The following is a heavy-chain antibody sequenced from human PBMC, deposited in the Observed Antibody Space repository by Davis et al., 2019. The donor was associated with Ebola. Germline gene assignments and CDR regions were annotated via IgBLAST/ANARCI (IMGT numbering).Heavy chain of an antibody. Sequence: AASVKVSCKASGYTFTDNYIHWMRQAPGQGPEWMGWINPKSGGTKYAQKFQDWVTMTRDTSITTAYVELSGLTSDDTAIYYCARALSATYDYYVDVWGKGTAVTVSS. CDR1: GYTFTDNY. CDR3: ARALSATYDYYVDV. J-gene: IGHJ6*03. CDR2: INPKSGGT. D-gene: IGHD2-8*01. V-gene: IGHV1-2*04.